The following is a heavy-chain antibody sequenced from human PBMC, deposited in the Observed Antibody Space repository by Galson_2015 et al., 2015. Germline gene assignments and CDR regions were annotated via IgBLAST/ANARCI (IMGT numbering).Heavy chain of an antibody. J-gene: IGHJ4*02. CDR2: IYWDDDK. CDR3: AHRPVVRYNWNKRGVYFDY. CDR1: GFSLSTSGVG. V-gene: IGHV2-5*02. Sequence: PALVKPTQTLTLTCTFSGFSLSTSGVGVGWIRQPPGKALEWLALIYWDDDKRYSPSLKSRLTITKDTSKNQVVLTMTNMDPVDTATYYCAHRPVVRYNWNKRGVYFDYWGQGTLVTVSS. D-gene: IGHD1/OR15-1a*01.